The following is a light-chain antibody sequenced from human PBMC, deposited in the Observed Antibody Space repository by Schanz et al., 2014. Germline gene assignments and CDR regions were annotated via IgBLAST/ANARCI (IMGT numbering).Light chain of an antibody. V-gene: IGLV2-23*02. CDR2: DVS. CDR1: SSDVGGYNY. J-gene: IGLJ2*01. CDR3: CSYAGSSTLV. Sequence: QSALTQPASVSGSPGQSITISCTGTSSDVGGYNYVSWYQQNPGKAPKVMIYDVSNRPSGVSNRFSGSKSGNTASLTISGLQAEDEADYYCCSYAGSSTLVFGGGTKLTVL.